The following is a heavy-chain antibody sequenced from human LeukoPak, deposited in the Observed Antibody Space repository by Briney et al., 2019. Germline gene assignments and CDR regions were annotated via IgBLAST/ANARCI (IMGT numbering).Heavy chain of an antibody. CDR1: GFTFSNYP. Sequence: GGSLRLSCAASGFTFSNYPMSWVRRAPGKGLEWVSVISGSGDTTYYADSVKGRFTISRDNSKNTLYLQMNSLRAEDTAVYYCAKTLVGTYAFDIWGQGTMVTVSS. CDR3: AKTLVGTYAFDI. V-gene: IGHV3-23*01. J-gene: IGHJ3*02. D-gene: IGHD1-26*01. CDR2: ISGSGDTT.